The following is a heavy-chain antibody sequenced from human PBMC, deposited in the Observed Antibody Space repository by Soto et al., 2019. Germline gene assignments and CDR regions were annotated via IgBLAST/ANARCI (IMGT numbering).Heavy chain of an antibody. Sequence: QVQLVQSGAELKKPGASVKVSCEASGYTFTSYGVSWVRQAPGQGLEWMGWISVYSGNTNYARKLQGRVTMTRDISPRAVYMELRSLTSDDTAVYYCARDSWGLAVPDYHYYAMDVWGQGTTVTVSS. CDR2: ISVYSGNT. CDR3: ARDSWGLAVPDYHYYAMDV. CDR1: GYTFTSYG. D-gene: IGHD6-19*01. V-gene: IGHV1-18*04. J-gene: IGHJ6*02.